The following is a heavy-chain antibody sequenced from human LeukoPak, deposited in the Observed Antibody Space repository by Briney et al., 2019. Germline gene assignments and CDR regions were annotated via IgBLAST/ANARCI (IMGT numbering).Heavy chain of an antibody. D-gene: IGHD2-21*02. Sequence: GGSLRLSCAASGFTFSSSGMHWVRQAPGKGLEWVAFVSYEGGKKYYADSVKGRFTISRDNSKNTLYLQMNSLRAEDTAVYYCAKPAYCGGDCYSSPFQHWGQGTLVTVSS. CDR2: VSYEGGKK. CDR1: GFTFSSSG. CDR3: AKPAYCGGDCYSSPFQH. V-gene: IGHV3-30*18. J-gene: IGHJ1*01.